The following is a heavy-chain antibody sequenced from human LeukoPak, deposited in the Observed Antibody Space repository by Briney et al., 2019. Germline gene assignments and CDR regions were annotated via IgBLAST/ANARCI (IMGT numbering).Heavy chain of an antibody. D-gene: IGHD6-13*01. V-gene: IGHV1-8*03. CDR2: MNPNSGNT. CDR3: ARVGDRSSSWYARYYYYYMDV. Sequence: ASVKVSCKASGYTFTSYDINWVRQATGQGLEWMGWMNPNSGNTGYAQKFQGRVTIARNTSISTAYMELSSLRSEDTAVYYCARVGDRSSSWYARYYYYYMDVWGKGTTVTVSS. J-gene: IGHJ6*03. CDR1: GYTFTSYD.